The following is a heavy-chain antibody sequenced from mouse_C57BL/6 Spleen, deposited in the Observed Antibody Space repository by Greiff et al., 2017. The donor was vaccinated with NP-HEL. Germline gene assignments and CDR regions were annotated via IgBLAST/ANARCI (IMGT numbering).Heavy chain of an antibody. V-gene: IGHV1-81*01. J-gene: IGHJ3*01. Sequence: VQLQQSGAELARPGASVKLSCKASGYTFTSYGISWVKQRTGQGLEWIGEIYPRSGNTYYNEKFKGKATLTADKSSSTAYMELRSLTSEDSAVYLCAGGNGGFAYWGQGTLVTVSA. CDR1: GYTFTSYG. CDR2: IYPRSGNT. CDR3: AGGNGGFAY. D-gene: IGHD6-1*01.